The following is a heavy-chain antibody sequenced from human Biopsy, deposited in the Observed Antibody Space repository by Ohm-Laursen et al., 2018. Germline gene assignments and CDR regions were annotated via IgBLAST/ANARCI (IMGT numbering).Heavy chain of an antibody. CDR1: GYSFTSYY. D-gene: IGHD6-19*01. J-gene: IGHJ4*02. Sequence: ASVKVSCKASGYSFTSYYMHWVRQAPGQGLEWMGWISPKSGDTNYAHKFQGNITMTRDTSMSTAYTEMSRLRCDDTAVYYCALQSVAQMKNFDYWGQGTLVTVSS. CDR3: ALQSVAQMKNFDY. V-gene: IGHV1-2*02. CDR2: ISPKSGDT.